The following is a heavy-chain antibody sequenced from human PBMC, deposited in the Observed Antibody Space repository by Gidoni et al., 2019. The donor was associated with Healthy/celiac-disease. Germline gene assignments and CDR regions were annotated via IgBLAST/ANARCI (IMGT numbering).Heavy chain of an antibody. Sequence: EVQLVESGGGLVKPGGSLRLSCAASGFPFSSYSMNWVRQAPGKGLEWVSSISSSSSYIYYADSVKGRFTISRDNAKNSLYLQMNSLRAEDTAVYYCARVDSNPNPPDYYYYYMDVWGKGTTVTVSS. J-gene: IGHJ6*03. D-gene: IGHD4-4*01. CDR2: ISSSSSYI. CDR3: ARVDSNPNPPDYYYYYMDV. CDR1: GFPFSSYS. V-gene: IGHV3-21*01.